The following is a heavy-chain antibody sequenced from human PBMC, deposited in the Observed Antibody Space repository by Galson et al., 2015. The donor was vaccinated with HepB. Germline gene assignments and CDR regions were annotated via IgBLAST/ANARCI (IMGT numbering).Heavy chain of an antibody. V-gene: IGHV4-61*02. CDR1: GGSISGSSYY. J-gene: IGHJ6*03. CDR2: VKTGGAI. CDR3: ASERRDPYYYYYMDV. Sequence: LTCTVSGGSISGSSYYWSWIRQPAGKGLEWIGRVKTGGAIDYNPSLKSRVTLSMDTSNNQFSLTLNSVTAADTAVYYCASERRDPYYYYYMDVWGKGTTVTVSS.